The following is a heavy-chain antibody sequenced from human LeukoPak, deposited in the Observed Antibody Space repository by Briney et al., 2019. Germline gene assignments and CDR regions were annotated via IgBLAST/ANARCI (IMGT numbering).Heavy chain of an antibody. CDR1: GGTFSSYA. V-gene: IGHV1-69*01. Sequence: SVKVSCKASGGTFSSYAISWVRQAPGQGLQWMGRVIPIFGTANFAQKFQRRVTITADEYTSSSYTELSSLRSEDTAVYSCARAIYYDSSGYYFQHWGKGTLVTVSS. D-gene: IGHD3-22*01. CDR3: ARAIYYDSSGYYFQH. J-gene: IGHJ1*01. CDR2: VIPIFGTA.